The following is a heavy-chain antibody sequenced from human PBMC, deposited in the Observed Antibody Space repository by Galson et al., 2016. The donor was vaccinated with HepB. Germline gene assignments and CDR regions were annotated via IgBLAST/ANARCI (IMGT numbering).Heavy chain of an antibody. CDR3: ARGQQKYFLDY. D-gene: IGHD5-18*01. CDR1: GSSVSSFY. J-gene: IGHJ4*02. V-gene: IGHV4-59*02. CDR2: VSYTDSI. Sequence: SETLSLTCNVSGSSVSSFYWNWIRQPPGKGLEWLASVSYTDSINYNPSLKGRFTISKDTSQNQFSLRLRSVTAADTAVYYCARGQQKYFLDYWGQGSLVSVSS.